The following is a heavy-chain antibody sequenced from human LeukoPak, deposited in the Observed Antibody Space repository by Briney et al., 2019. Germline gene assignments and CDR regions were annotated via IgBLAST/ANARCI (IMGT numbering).Heavy chain of an antibody. V-gene: IGHV3-13*01. J-gene: IGHJ3*02. CDR3: ARDSGPGGFDI. D-gene: IGHD3-16*01. Sequence: GGSLRLSCAASGFTFSSYGMHWVRQATGKGLEWVSAIGTAGDTYYPGSVKGRFTISRENAKNSLYLQMNSLRAGDTAVYYCARDSGPGGFDIWGQGTMVTVSS. CDR2: IGTAGDT. CDR1: GFTFSSYG.